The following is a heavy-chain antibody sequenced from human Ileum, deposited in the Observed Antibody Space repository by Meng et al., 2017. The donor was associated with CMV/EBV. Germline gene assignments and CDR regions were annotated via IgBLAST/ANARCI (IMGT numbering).Heavy chain of an antibody. CDR3: ARGRRDIGFDS. Sequence: LSCAASGFSISDYYVSWIRQAPGKGLEWISYIGGGAGVTYYADSLKGRFTISRDNARKSLYLQMASLRVEDTAIYYCARGRRDIGFDSWGQGALVTVSS. J-gene: IGHJ4*02. CDR2: IGGGAGVT. CDR1: GFSISDYY. V-gene: IGHV3-11*01. D-gene: IGHD2-15*01.